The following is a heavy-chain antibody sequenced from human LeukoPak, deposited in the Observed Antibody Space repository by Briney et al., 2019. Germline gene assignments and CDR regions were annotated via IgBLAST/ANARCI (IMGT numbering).Heavy chain of an antibody. CDR3: AIGGITMVRGVIRANWFDP. D-gene: IGHD3-10*01. CDR1: GYTLTELS. Sequence: ASVKVSCKVSGYTLTELSMHWVRQAPGKGLEWMGGFDPEDGETIYAQKFQGRVTMTEDTSTDTAYMELSSLRSEDTAVYYCAIGGITMVRGVIRANWFDPWGQGTLVTVSS. V-gene: IGHV1-24*01. CDR2: FDPEDGET. J-gene: IGHJ5*02.